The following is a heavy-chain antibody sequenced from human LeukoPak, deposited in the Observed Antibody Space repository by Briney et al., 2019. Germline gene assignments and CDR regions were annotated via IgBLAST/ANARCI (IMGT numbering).Heavy chain of an antibody. Sequence: PSETLSLTCAVHGYSLTNHFWIWIRQPPGKGLEWIGEILHTGRTNYNPSFKSRVTISLDTSKNQFFLNLTSVTAADTAVYFWAGGPAAVHPWGQGTLVTVSS. D-gene: IGHD6-13*01. V-gene: IGHV4-34*12. CDR3: AGGPAAVHP. CDR2: ILHTGRT. J-gene: IGHJ5*02. CDR1: GYSLTNHF.